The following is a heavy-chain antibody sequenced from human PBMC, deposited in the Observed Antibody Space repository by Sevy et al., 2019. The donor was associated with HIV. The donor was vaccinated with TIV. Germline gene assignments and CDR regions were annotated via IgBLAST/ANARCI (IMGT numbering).Heavy chain of an antibody. D-gene: IGHD1-26*01. CDR2: IKQDGSEK. J-gene: IGHJ4*02. CDR1: GFTFSSYW. CDR3: ARSGGELLQGDYFDY. Sequence: GGSLRLSCAASGFTFSSYWMRWVRQAPGKGLEWVANIKQDGSEKYYVDSVKGRFTISRDKAKNSLYLQMNSLRAEDTAVCYCARSGGELLQGDYFDYWGQGTLVTVSS. V-gene: IGHV3-7*01.